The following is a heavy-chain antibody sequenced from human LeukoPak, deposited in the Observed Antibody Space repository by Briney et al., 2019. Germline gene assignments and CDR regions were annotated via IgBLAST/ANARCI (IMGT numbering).Heavy chain of an antibody. J-gene: IGHJ4*02. CDR1: GFTVSSNY. Sequence: PGGSLRLSCAASGFTVSSNYMSWVRQAPGKGLEWVSVIYSGGSTYYADSVKGRFTISRDNSKNTLYLQMNSLRAEDTAVYYCARGLRYCSGGSCYPKYYFDYWGQGTLVTVSS. CDR2: IYSGGST. V-gene: IGHV3-53*01. D-gene: IGHD2-15*01. CDR3: ARGLRYCSGGSCYPKYYFDY.